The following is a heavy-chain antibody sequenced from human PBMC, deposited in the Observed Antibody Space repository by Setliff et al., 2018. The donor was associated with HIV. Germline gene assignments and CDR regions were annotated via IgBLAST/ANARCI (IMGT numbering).Heavy chain of an antibody. CDR1: GFNFNTCA. Sequence: PGGSLRLSCAGSGFNFNTCAMNWVRQAPGKGLEWVAVISYDGNIKYYADSVKGRFTISRDNSKNTLFLQMSSLRAEDTALYYCAKGDSSTTSCPFDYWGQGIQVTVSS. V-gene: IGHV3-30*04. CDR3: AKGDSSTTSCPFDY. CDR2: ISYDGNIK. D-gene: IGHD2-2*01. J-gene: IGHJ4*02.